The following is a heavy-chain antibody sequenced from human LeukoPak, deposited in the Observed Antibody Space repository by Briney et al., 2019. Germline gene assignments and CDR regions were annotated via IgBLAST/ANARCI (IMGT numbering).Heavy chain of an antibody. CDR3: ARGPLPAEGDY. J-gene: IGHJ4*02. D-gene: IGHD2-2*01. V-gene: IGHV1-3*01. CDR1: GYTFTSYA. Sequence: ASVKVSCKASGYTFTSYAMHWVRQAPGQRLEWMGWINAGNGNTKYSQKFQGRVTMTTDTSTSTAYMELRSLRSDDTAVYYCARGPLPAEGDYWGQGTLVTVSS. CDR2: INAGNGNT.